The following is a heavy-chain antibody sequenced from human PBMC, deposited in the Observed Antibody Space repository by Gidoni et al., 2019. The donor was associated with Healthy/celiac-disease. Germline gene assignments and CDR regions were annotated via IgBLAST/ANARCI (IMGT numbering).Heavy chain of an antibody. D-gene: IGHD3-10*01. V-gene: IGHV4-39*01. CDR2: IYYSGST. CDR3: ASVARVRGVKWIFDY. CDR1: GVSISSSSYY. Sequence: QLQLQESDPGLVKPSETLSHNCTVPGVSISSSSYYWGWIRQPPGKGLDCIGSIYYSGSTYYNPSLKRRVTISVDTSNNQFSLKLSSVPAADTAVYYCASVARVRGVKWIFDYWGQGTMVTVSS. J-gene: IGHJ4*02.